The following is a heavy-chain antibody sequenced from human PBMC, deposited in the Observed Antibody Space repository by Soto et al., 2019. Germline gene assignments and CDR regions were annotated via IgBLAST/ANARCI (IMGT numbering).Heavy chain of an antibody. CDR3: AQFTVADYFDY. D-gene: IGHD4-4*01. Sequence: QITLKESGPTLVKPTQTLTLTCTFSGFSLSTSGVGVGWILQPPGKALEWLALIYWDDDKRYSPSMKSRLTITKDTSKNQVVLTMTNMDPVDTATYYCAQFTVADYFDYWGQGTLVTVSS. CDR1: GFSLSTSGVG. J-gene: IGHJ4*02. V-gene: IGHV2-5*02. CDR2: IYWDDDK.